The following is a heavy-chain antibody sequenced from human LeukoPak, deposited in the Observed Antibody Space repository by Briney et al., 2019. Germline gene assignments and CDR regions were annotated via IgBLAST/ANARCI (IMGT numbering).Heavy chain of an antibody. CDR2: IYSGGST. V-gene: IGHV3-53*01. CDR1: GFTVSSNY. CDR3: ARGFGYCSSTSCRPDYYGMDV. Sequence: GGSLRLSCAASGFTVSSNYMSWVRQAPGKGLEWVSVIYSGGSTYYADSVKGRFTISRDNSKNTLYLQKNSLRAEDTAVYYCARGFGYCSSTSCRPDYYGMDVWGQGTTVTVSS. J-gene: IGHJ6*02. D-gene: IGHD2-2*03.